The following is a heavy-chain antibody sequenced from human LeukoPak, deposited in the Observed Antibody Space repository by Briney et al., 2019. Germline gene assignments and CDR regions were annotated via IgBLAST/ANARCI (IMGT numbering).Heavy chain of an antibody. D-gene: IGHD3-22*01. CDR3: ARVAYYYDSSGYYSVPFDY. CDR1: GYLFTSYW. Sequence: GGSLQISCKGSGYLFTSYWIGWVRQMPGKGLEWMGIIYPGDSDTRYSPSFQGQVTISADKSISTAYLQWSSLKASDTAMYYCARVAYYYDSSGYYSVPFDYWGQGTLVTVSS. J-gene: IGHJ4*02. CDR2: IYPGDSDT. V-gene: IGHV5-51*01.